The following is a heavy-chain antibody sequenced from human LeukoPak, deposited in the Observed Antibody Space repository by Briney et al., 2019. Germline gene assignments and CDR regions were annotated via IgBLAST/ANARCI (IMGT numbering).Heavy chain of an antibody. V-gene: IGHV4-4*07. D-gene: IGHD3-16*01. CDR1: GDSISSYC. CDR3: ARGGGTLHYMDV. CDR2: IFTSGST. J-gene: IGHJ6*03. Sequence: SETLSLTCNVSGDSISSYCWTWIRQPAGKGLQWIGRIFTSGSTSYNPSLKSRLTISLDMSKNQFSLKLTSVTAADTAVYFCARGGGTLHYMDVWGKGTTVTVSS.